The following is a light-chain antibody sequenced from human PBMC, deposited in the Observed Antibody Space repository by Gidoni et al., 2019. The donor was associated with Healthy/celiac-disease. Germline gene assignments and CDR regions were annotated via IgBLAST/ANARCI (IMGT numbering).Light chain of an antibody. Sequence: QSALTQPRSVSGSPGQSVTISCTGTSSDVGGYNYVSWYQQHPGKDPKLMIYDVSKRPSGGPDRFSGSKSGNTASLTISGLQAEDEADYYCCSYAGSYTYVFGTGTKVTVL. CDR1: SSDVGGYNY. J-gene: IGLJ1*01. CDR2: DVS. V-gene: IGLV2-11*01. CDR3: CSYAGSYTYV.